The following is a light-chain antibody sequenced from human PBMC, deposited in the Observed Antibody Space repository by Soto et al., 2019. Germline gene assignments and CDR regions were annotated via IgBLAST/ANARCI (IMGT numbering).Light chain of an antibody. J-gene: IGKJ4*01. CDR1: QSISNY. CDR3: QQSYGTPLT. Sequence: DMEMTQSPSSLSASVGDRVTITCRASQSISNYLNWYQHKPGKVPKLLIYAASSLQSGVPTRFSGSGSGPHFTLTINSLQPEDFATYYCQQSYGTPLTFGGGTKIVIK. CDR2: AAS. V-gene: IGKV1-39*01.